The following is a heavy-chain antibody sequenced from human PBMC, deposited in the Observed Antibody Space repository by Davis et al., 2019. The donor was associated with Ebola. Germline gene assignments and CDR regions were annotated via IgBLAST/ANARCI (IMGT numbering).Heavy chain of an antibody. J-gene: IGHJ6*02. CDR2: IIPIFGTA. CDR3: ARVPKPSPYCSGGSCYSYYYGMDV. D-gene: IGHD2-15*01. CDR1: GYTFTGYY. Sequence: AASAKVSCKASGYTFTGYYMHWVRQAPGQRLEWMGGIIPIFGTANYAQKFQGRVTITADKSTSTVYMELSSLRSEDTAVYYCARVPKPSPYCSGGSCYSYYYGMDVWGQGTTVTVSS. V-gene: IGHV1-69*06.